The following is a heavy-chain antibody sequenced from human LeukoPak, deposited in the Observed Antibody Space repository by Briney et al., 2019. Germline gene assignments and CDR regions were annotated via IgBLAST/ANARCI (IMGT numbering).Heavy chain of an antibody. CDR3: AREVGDYYDSSGYFDY. Sequence: GGSLRLSCAASGFTFISYSMNWVRQAPGKGLEWVSYISSSSSTIYYADSVKGRFTISRDNAENSLYLQMNSLRAEDTAVYYCAREVGDYYDSSGYFDYWGQGTLVTVSS. V-gene: IGHV3-48*01. CDR1: GFTFISYS. D-gene: IGHD3-22*01. J-gene: IGHJ4*02. CDR2: ISSSSSTI.